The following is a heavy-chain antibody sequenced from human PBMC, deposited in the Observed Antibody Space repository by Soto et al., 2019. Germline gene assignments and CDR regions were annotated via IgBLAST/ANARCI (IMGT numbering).Heavy chain of an antibody. Sequence: GGSLRLSCAASGFTFSSYSMNWVRQAPGKGLEWVSYISSSSSTIYYADSVKGRFTISRDNAKNSLYLQMNSLRAEDTAVYYCAILGGDIVVVPAAYSTNRGDAFDIWGQGTMVTVSS. CDR2: ISSSSSTI. V-gene: IGHV3-48*04. CDR3: AILGGDIVVVPAAYSTNRGDAFDI. CDR1: GFTFSSYS. D-gene: IGHD2-2*01. J-gene: IGHJ3*02.